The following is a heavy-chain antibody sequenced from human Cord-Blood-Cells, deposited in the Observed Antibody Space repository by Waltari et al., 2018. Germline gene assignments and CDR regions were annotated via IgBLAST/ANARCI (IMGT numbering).Heavy chain of an antibody. Sequence: QVQLVQSGAEVKKPGASVKVSCKASGYTFPGYYMHWVRQAPGQGLEWMGWINPNSGGTNYAQKFQGRVTMTRDTSISTAYMELSRLRSDNTAVYYCARQRYCSGGSCYSYFQHWGQGTLVTVSS. J-gene: IGHJ1*01. CDR1: GYTFPGYY. D-gene: IGHD2-15*01. CDR3: ARQRYCSGGSCYSYFQH. V-gene: IGHV1-2*02. CDR2: INPNSGGT.